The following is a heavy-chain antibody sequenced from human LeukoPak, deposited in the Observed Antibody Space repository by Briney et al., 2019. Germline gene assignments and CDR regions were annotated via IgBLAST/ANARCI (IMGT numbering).Heavy chain of an antibody. CDR3: ARELEHNSGVDY. Sequence: ASVKVSCKASGYTFTMYYIRWVRQAPGQGLEWMGMINPSDGATTYAQRFQGRVTMTRDLSTTTVYMDLRSLRSEDTAVYFCARELEHNSGVDYWGQGTLVTVSS. D-gene: IGHD1/OR15-1a*01. CDR1: GYTFTMYY. CDR2: INPSDGAT. V-gene: IGHV1-46*01. J-gene: IGHJ4*02.